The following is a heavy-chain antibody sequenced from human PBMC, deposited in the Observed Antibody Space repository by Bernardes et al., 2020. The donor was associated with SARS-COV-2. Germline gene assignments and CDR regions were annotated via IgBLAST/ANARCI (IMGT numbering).Heavy chain of an antibody. D-gene: IGHD3-9*01. CDR2: INPNSGGT. CDR3: ARITYYDILTGYLRQTLGGYFDY. CDR1: GYTFTGYY. J-gene: IGHJ4*02. Sequence: ASVKVSCKASGYTFTGYYMHWVRQAPGQGLEWMGWINPNSGGTNYAQKFQGRVTMTRDTSISTAYMELSRLRSDDTAVYYCARITYYDILTGYLRQTLGGYFDYWGQGTLVTVSS. V-gene: IGHV1-2*02.